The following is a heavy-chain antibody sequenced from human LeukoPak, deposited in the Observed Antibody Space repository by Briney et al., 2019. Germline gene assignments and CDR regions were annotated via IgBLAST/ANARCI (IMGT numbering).Heavy chain of an antibody. Sequence: HGESLKIPWKGSGYSFTRYWIGWVRQMPGKGLEWVGIIYPGVSDTRYRPFFQGQVTISAGKSISPAHLQSSGLKAADTAMYFCARHIARCGWYYCDYWGRGTGVSVFS. V-gene: IGHV5-51*01. J-gene: IGHJ4*02. D-gene: IGHD6-19*01. CDR3: ARHIARCGWYYCDY. CDR1: GYSFTRYW. CDR2: IYPGVSDT.